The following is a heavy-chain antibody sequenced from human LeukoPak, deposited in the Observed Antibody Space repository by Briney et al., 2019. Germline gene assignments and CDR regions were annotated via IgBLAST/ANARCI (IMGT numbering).Heavy chain of an antibody. J-gene: IGHJ5*02. CDR2: IYYSGST. CDR3: ARDIRTGYYYGSGSYPYNWFDP. V-gene: IGHV4-59*01. CDR1: GGSISSYY. Sequence: SETLSLTCTVSGGSISSYYWSWIRQPPGKGLEWIGYIYYSGSTNYNPSLKSRVTISVDTSKNQFSLKLSSVTAADTAVYYCARDIRTGYYYGSGSYPYNWFDPLGPGNPGHRLL. D-gene: IGHD3-10*01.